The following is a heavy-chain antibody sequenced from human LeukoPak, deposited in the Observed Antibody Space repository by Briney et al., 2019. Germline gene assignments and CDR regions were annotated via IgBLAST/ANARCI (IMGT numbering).Heavy chain of an antibody. V-gene: IGHV4-59*01. Sequence: PSETLSLTCTVSGGSISSYYWSWIRQPPGKGLEWIGYIYYSGSTNYNPSLKSRVTISVDTSKNQFSLKLSSVTAADTAVYYCARDFSSWQTNYFDYWGQGTLVTVSS. CDR3: ARDFSSWQTNYFDY. D-gene: IGHD6-13*01. CDR1: GGSISSYY. CDR2: IYYSGST. J-gene: IGHJ4*02.